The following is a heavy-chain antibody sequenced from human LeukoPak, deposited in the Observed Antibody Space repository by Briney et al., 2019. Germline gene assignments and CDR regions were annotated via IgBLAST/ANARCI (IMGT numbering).Heavy chain of an antibody. Sequence: SETLSLTCTVSGDSISSYYWSWIRQPPGKGLEWIGFIHYSGSTNYNPSLKSRVTISVDTSKNQFSLKMSSVTAADTAVYYCARSDEWFDPWGQGTLVTVSS. CDR3: ARSDEWFDP. J-gene: IGHJ5*02. V-gene: IGHV4-59*08. CDR2: IHYSGST. CDR1: GDSISSYY.